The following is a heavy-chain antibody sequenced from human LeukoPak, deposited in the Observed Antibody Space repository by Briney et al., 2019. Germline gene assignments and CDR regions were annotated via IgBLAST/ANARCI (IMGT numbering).Heavy chain of an antibody. CDR1: GFTFSRFG. CDR2: IWYDGSNQ. V-gene: IGHV3-33*01. CDR3: ARRIGSGWYDY. Sequence: GGSLRLSCEASGFTFSRFGMHWVRQAPGKGLEWVAVIWYDGSNQDYADSVKGRFTISRDNSKNTLYLQVSSLRAEDTAVYYCARRIGSGWYDYWGQGTLVTVSS. D-gene: IGHD6-19*01. J-gene: IGHJ4*02.